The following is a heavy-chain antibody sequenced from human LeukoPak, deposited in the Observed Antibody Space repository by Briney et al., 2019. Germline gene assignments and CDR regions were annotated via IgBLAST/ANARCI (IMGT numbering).Heavy chain of an antibody. J-gene: IGHJ4*02. CDR1: GFTFRSHA. Sequence: GGSLRLSCVGSGFTFRSHAMSWVRQAPEKGLEFVSGIYENGGTTYYADSVKGRFSISRDNSKNTLHLQMNSLRAEDTAVYYCAKRGYYYDSRVFHGFDYWGQGTLVTVSS. CDR2: IYENGGTT. V-gene: IGHV3-23*01. CDR3: AKRGYYYDSRVFHGFDY. D-gene: IGHD3-22*01.